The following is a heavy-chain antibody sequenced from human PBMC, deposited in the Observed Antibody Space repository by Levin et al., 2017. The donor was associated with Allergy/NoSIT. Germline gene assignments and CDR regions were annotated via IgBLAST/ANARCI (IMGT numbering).Heavy chain of an antibody. CDR3: ARSLVLDP. CDR1: GFTFSSFD. Sequence: GESLKISCGASGFTFSSFDMNWVRQAPGKGLEWLSYISSSGSAIYYADSVKGRFTISRDNAKNSLYLQMNSLRAEDTAVYYCARSLVLDPWGQGTLVTVSS. CDR2: ISSSGSAI. V-gene: IGHV3-48*03. D-gene: IGHD2-8*02. J-gene: IGHJ5*02.